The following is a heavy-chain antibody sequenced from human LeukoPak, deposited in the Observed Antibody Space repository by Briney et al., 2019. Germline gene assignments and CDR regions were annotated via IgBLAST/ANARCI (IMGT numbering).Heavy chain of an antibody. CDR3: ARVWAVSGTYDWFDP. J-gene: IGHJ5*02. CDR2: INPKSGGT. CDR1: GYTFTGYY. D-gene: IGHD3-16*01. Sequence: ASVKVSCKASGYTFTGYYMHWVRQAPGQGLEWMGWINPKSGGTNYAQKFQGRVTMTRDMSISTAYMELSRLRSDDTAIYYCARVWAVSGTYDWFDPWGQGTLVTVSS. V-gene: IGHV1-2*02.